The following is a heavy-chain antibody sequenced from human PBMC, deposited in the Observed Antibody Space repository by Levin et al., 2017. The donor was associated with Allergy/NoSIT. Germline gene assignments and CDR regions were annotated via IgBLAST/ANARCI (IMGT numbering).Heavy chain of an antibody. D-gene: IGHD3-16*01. CDR1: GFTFSSYW. V-gene: IGHV3-74*01. Sequence: GGSLRLSCAASGFTFSSYWMHWVRQAPGKGLVWVSRINSDGSSTSYADSVKGRFTISRDNAKNTLYLQMNSLRAEDTAVYYCARGPLTYDWDPHGAFDIWGQGTMVTVSS. CDR3: ARGPLTYDWDPHGAFDI. J-gene: IGHJ3*02. CDR2: INSDGSST.